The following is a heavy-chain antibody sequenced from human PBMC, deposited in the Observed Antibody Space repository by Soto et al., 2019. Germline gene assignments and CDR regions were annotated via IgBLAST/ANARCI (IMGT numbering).Heavy chain of an antibody. V-gene: IGHV4-61*01. Sequence: SETLSLTFTMSGDSVSSDTYCCTWIRQPPGKGLEWIAYISYTGDTNYNPSLKSRVTISIDTSINQFSLTLTSVTTADTAIYFCARIVVGATVDLWGQGSLVTVSS. CDR2: ISYTGDT. CDR1: GDSVSSDTYC. D-gene: IGHD1-26*01. CDR3: ARIVVGATVDL. J-gene: IGHJ5*02.